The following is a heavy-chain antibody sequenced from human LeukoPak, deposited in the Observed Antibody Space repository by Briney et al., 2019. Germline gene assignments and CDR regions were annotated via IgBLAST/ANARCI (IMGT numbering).Heavy chain of an antibody. V-gene: IGHV3-43*02. D-gene: IGHD5-24*01. CDR1: GFTFDDYA. CDR3: AKDPATRDGHGAWFDP. J-gene: IGHJ5*02. Sequence: GGSLRLSCAASGFTFDDYARHWVRQAPGKGLEWVSLISGDGGSTYYADFVKGRFTISRDNSKNSLYLQMNSLRTEDTALYYCAKDPATRDGHGAWFDPWGQGTLVTVSS. CDR2: ISGDGGST.